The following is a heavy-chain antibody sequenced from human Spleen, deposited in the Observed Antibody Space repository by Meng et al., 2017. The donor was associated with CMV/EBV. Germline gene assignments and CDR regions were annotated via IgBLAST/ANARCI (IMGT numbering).Heavy chain of an antibody. CDR3: AHQQWHVNWFDP. J-gene: IGHJ5*02. CDR1: GFSLRTSGVG. D-gene: IGHD6-19*01. V-gene: IGHV2-5*02. CDR2: IYWDDDK. Sequence: QITLKESGPTLVKPTQTPTLTCTFSGFSLRTSGVGVGLIRQPPGKALEWLALIYWDDDKRYSPSLKSRLTITKDTSKNQVVLTMTNMDPVDAATYYCAHQQWHVNWFDPWGQGTLVTVSS.